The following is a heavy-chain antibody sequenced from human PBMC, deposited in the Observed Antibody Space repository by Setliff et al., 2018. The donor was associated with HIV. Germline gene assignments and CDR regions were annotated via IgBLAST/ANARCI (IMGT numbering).Heavy chain of an antibody. Sequence: SETLSLTCTVSGGSISSGNYYWSWIRQHPGKGLEWIGYIYHSGITYYNPSLKSRVTISLDTSKNQFSLKLSSVTAADTAVYYCARGIAAAEGYFDYWGQGTLVTVSS. CDR1: GGSISSGNYY. CDR3: ARGIAAAEGYFDY. CDR2: IYHSGIT. J-gene: IGHJ4*02. D-gene: IGHD6-13*01. V-gene: IGHV4-31*03.